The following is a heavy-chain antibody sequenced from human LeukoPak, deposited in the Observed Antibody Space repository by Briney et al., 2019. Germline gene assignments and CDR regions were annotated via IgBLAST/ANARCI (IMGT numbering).Heavy chain of an antibody. V-gene: IGHV3-48*01. CDR3: ARDLPAAAGQVWYFDY. CDR2: IDSSSGTI. J-gene: IGHJ4*02. CDR1: GFSFSPYS. Sequence: GGSLRLSCAASGFSFSPYSMNWLRQAPGKGLEWVSYIDSSSGTIYYADSVRGRFTISGDNAKNSLYLQMNSLRAEDTAVYYCARDLPAAAGQVWYFDYWGQGTLVTVSS. D-gene: IGHD6-13*01.